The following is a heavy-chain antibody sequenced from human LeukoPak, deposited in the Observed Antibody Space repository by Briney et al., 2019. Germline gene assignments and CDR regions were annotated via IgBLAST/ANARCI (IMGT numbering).Heavy chain of an antibody. V-gene: IGHV4-34*01. D-gene: IGHD3-22*01. Sequence: PSETLSLTCAVYGGSFSGYYWSWIRQPPGKGLEWIGEINHSGSTNYNPSLKSRVTISVDTSKNQFSLKLSSVTAADTAVYYCARGLDSRSVVVVIEEQAGFDYWGQGTLVTVSS. J-gene: IGHJ4*02. CDR1: GGSFSGYY. CDR3: ARGLDSRSVVVVIEEQAGFDY. CDR2: INHSGST.